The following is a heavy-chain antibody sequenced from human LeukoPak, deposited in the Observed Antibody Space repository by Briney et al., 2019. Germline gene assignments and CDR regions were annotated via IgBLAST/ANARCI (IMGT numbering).Heavy chain of an antibody. CDR1: GFTFSSYW. Sequence: GGSLRLSCAASGFTFSSYWMSWVRQAPGKGLEWVANIKQDGSEKYYVDSVKGRFTISRDNAKNSLYLQMNSLRAEDTAVYYCARVLLRYFDWLGAFDIWGQGTMLTVSS. CDR3: ARVLLRYFDWLGAFDI. J-gene: IGHJ3*02. CDR2: IKQDGSEK. V-gene: IGHV3-7*01. D-gene: IGHD3-9*01.